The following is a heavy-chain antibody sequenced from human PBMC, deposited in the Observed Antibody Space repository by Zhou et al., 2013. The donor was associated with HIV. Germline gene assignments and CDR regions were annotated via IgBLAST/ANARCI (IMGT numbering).Heavy chain of an antibody. D-gene: IGHD2-2*01. V-gene: IGHV1-18*01. CDR3: ARLGPPCSTSTCYYHFDY. J-gene: IGHJ4*02. CDR2: ISTYNGNT. Sequence: QIQLVQPGPEVKKPGASVKVSCKASGFTFSSYAISWVRQAPGQGLEWMGWISTYNGNTNYAQKFQGRVTMTTDTSTTTAYMELRSLRSDDTALYYCARLGPPCSTSTCYYHFDYWGQGTVVTVSS. CDR1: GFTFSSYA.